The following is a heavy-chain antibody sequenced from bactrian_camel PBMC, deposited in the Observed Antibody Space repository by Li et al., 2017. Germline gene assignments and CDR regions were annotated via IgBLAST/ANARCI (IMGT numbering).Heavy chain of an antibody. V-gene: IGHV3S6*01. Sequence: HVQLVESGGGLVQPGESLRLSCAASTASYSTYCMAWFRQAPGKEREGVGARYSEDRISFTRYGDSVKGRFTLLHTRANNTLDLQMNTLKPEDTAMYYCGADPVAGANCDTNLDFRYQGQGTQV. D-gene: IGHD7*01. CDR2: RYSEDRISFT. CDR1: TASYSTYC. CDR3: GADPVAGANCDTNLDFRY. J-gene: IGHJ6*01.